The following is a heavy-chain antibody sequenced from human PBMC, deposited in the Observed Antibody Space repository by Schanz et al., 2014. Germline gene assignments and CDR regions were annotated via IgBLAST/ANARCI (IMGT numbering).Heavy chain of an antibody. CDR3: AKELYSGSHYGWFDP. J-gene: IGHJ5*02. CDR2: ISGSGGST. V-gene: IGHV3-23*01. CDR1: GFTFRNYA. Sequence: VQLLESGGGLVQPGGSLKLSCSASGFTFRNYALSWVRQAPGKGLAWDSAISGSGGSTYYADSVKGRFTISRDNSNPTLYLPMTSLRADDTAVYYCAKELYSGSHYGWFDPWGQGTLVTVSS. D-gene: IGHD1-26*01.